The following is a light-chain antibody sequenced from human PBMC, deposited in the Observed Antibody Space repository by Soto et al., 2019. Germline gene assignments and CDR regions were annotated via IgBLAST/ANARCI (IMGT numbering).Light chain of an antibody. CDR1: QFISRY. CDR3: QQSYSTPRT. CDR2: AAS. J-gene: IGKJ1*01. Sequence: DIQMTQSPSSLSASVGDRVTITCRASQFISRYFNWYQQKPGKAPKLLIYAASNLQSGVPSRFSGSGSGTGFTLTISSLQPEDFALYYCQQSYSTPRTFGQGTKVEIK. V-gene: IGKV1-39*01.